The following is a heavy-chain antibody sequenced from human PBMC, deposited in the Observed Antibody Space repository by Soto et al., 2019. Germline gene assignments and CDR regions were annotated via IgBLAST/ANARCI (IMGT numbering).Heavy chain of an antibody. V-gene: IGHV3-73*01. CDR3: TRRGSPNPEVDV. CDR2: IRSKANSYAT. CDR1: GFTFSDST. D-gene: IGHD1-26*01. J-gene: IGHJ6*02. Sequence: GGSLRLSCAASGFTFSDSTMHWVRQASGKGLEWVGRIRSKANSYATAYAAAVKDRFTISRDDSKNTAYLQMNSLKTEDTAVYYCTRRGSPNPEVDVWGQGTTVTVSS.